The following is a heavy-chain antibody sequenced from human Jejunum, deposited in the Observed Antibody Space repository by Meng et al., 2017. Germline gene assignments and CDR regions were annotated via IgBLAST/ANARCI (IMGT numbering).Heavy chain of an antibody. Sequence: SETLSLTCAVYGGSFSSYYWSWIRQPPGEGLEWIGEIHHSESTKYNPSLKSRVTISVDTTKNKFCLTINSVTAADTAVYYCARHYNRAFDIWGQGTMVTVSS. D-gene: IGHD5-24*01. CDR1: GGSFSSYY. J-gene: IGHJ3*02. CDR3: ARHYNRAFDI. CDR2: IHHSEST. V-gene: IGHV4-34*01.